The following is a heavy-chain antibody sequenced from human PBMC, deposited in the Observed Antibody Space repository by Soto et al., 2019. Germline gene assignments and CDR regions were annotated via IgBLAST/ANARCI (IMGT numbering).Heavy chain of an antibody. CDR1: GFTFSTFA. CDR2: SGGAGAYT. V-gene: IGHV3-23*01. Sequence: GGSLRLSCAASGFTFSTFAMSWVRQAPGKGLEWVSVSGGAGAYTYYADSVKGRFTVSRDNSKDTVYLQMNSLRAEDTAVYYCAKHNIKDPYFYMDVWGKGTTVTVSS. CDR3: AKHNIKDPYFYMDV. J-gene: IGHJ6*03.